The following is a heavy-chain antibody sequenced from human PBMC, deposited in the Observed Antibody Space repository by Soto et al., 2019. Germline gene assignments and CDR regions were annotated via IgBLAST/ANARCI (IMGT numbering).Heavy chain of an antibody. V-gene: IGHV4-59*01. CDR1: GGSISSYY. J-gene: IGHJ5*02. CDR3: ARAVFPNWFDP. Sequence: SETLSLTCTVSGGSISSYYWSWIRQPPGKGLEWIGYIYYSGSTNYNPSLKSRVTISVDTSKNQFSLKLSSVTAADTAVYYCARAVFPNWFDPWGQGTRVTVSS. D-gene: IGHD6-19*01. CDR2: IYYSGST.